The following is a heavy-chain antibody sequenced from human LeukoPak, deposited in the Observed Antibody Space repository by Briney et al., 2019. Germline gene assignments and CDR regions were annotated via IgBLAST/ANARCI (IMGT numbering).Heavy chain of an antibody. CDR3: ARYLMTTVTTAFDY. CDR1: GGSISSYY. J-gene: IGHJ4*02. D-gene: IGHD4-17*01. V-gene: IGHV4-59*01. Sequence: ASETLSLTCTVSGGSISSYYWSWIRQPPGKGLEWIGYIYYSGSTNYNPSLKSRVTISVDTSKNQFPLKLSSVTAADTAVYYCARYLMTTVTTAFDYWGQGTLVTVSS. CDR2: IYYSGST.